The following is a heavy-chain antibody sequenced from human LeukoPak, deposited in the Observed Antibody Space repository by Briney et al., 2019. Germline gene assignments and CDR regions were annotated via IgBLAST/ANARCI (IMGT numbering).Heavy chain of an antibody. V-gene: IGHV3-33*06. J-gene: IGHJ6*04. D-gene: IGHD5-18*01. CDR3: AKARIQLWFLLDV. CDR1: GFTFSSYG. CDR2: IWYDGSNK. Sequence: GGSLRLSCAASGFTFSSYGMHWVRQAPGKGLEWVAVIWYDGSNKYYADSVKGRFTISRDNSKNTLYLQMNSLRAEDTAVYYCAKARIQLWFLLDVWGKGTTVTVSS.